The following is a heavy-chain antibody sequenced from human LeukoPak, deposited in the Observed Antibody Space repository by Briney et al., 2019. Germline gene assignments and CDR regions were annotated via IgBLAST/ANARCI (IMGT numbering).Heavy chain of an antibody. CDR3: ARVPAGYILLGPHHMDV. CDR2: ISAYNGNT. Sequence: ASVKVSCKASGYTFTSYGISWVRQAPGQGLEWMGWISAYNGNTNYAQKLQGRVTMTTDTSTSTAYMELRSLRSDDTAVYYCARVPAGYILLGPHHMDVWGKGTTVTISS. D-gene: IGHD2-8*01. J-gene: IGHJ6*03. CDR1: GYTFTSYG. V-gene: IGHV1-18*01.